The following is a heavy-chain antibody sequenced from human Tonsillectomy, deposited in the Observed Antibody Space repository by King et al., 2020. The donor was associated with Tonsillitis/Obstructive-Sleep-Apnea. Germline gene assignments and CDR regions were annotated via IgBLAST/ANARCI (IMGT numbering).Heavy chain of an antibody. CDR1: GGSISSYY. D-gene: IGHD3-16*01. Sequence: QLQESGPGLVKPSETLSLTCTVSGGSISSYYWSWIRQPPGKGLEWIGYIYYSGSTNYNPSLKSRVTISVDTSKHQFSLYLSSVTAADTAVYYCARAVMLGGENWFDPWGQGTLVTVSS. J-gene: IGHJ5*02. CDR3: ARAVMLGGENWFDP. V-gene: IGHV4-59*01. CDR2: IYYSGST.